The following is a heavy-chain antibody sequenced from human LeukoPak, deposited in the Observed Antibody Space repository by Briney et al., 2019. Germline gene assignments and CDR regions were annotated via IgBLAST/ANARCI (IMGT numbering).Heavy chain of an antibody. J-gene: IGHJ4*02. V-gene: IGHV3-30*02. CDR3: AKDGYDFWSGSPLDY. CDR2: VRYDGSNK. Sequence: GGSLRLSCAASGFTFSGYGMHWVRQAPGKGLEWVTFVRYDGSNKYYADSVKGRVTISRDNSKNTLYLQMNSLRAEDTAVYYCAKDGYDFWSGSPLDYWGQGTLVTVSS. CDR1: GFTFSGYG. D-gene: IGHD3-3*01.